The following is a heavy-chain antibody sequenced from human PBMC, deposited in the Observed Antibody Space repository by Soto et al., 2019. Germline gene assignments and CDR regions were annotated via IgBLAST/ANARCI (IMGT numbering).Heavy chain of an antibody. Sequence: VQLQDSGPGLVKPAETLSLTSTGSGGSIRSYYWSWILQPPGKGLEWIGYIYYSGSTNYNPTLKSRVTLSVDTYKNPCSQKRSSVTAADTAVYYCARKGAYWSDPGDQGTVFTFSS. V-gene: IGHV4-59*08. CDR1: GGSIRSYY. CDR3: ARKGAYWSDP. CDR2: IYYSGST. J-gene: IGHJ5*02.